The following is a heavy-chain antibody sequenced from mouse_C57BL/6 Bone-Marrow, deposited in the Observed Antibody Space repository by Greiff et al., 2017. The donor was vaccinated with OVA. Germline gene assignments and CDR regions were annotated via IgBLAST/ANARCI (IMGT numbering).Heavy chain of an antibody. D-gene: IGHD2-12*01. V-gene: IGHV3-6*01. CDR1: GYSITSGYY. J-gene: IGHJ3*01. CDR3: ARDWGRHLFAY. Sequence: EVKLMESGPGLVKPSQSLSLTCSVTGYSITSGYYWNWIRQFPGNKLEWMGYISYDGSNNYNPSLKNRISLTRDTSKNQFFLKLNSVTTEDTATDYCARDWGRHLFAYWGQGTLVTVSA. CDR2: ISYDGSN.